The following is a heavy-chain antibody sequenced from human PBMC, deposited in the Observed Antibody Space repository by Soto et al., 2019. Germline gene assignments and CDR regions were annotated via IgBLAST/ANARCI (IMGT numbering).Heavy chain of an antibody. J-gene: IGHJ4*02. Sequence: PVGSLRLSCAASGFTFSSYGMHWVRQAPGKGLEWVAVISYDGSNKYYADSVKGRFTISRDNSKNTLYLQMNSLRAEDTAVYYCAKGSKPFDYWGQGTLVTVSS. CDR1: GFTFSSYG. V-gene: IGHV3-30*18. CDR3: AKGSKPFDY. CDR2: ISYDGSNK.